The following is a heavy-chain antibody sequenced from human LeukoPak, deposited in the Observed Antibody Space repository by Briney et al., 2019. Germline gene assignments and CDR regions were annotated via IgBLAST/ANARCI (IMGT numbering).Heavy chain of an antibody. CDR2: INHSGST. V-gene: IGHV4-34*01. CDR3: ARGRYSSSWYGY. Sequence: GSLRLSCAASGFTFSSYEMNWVRQPPGKGLEWIGEINHSGSTNYNPSLKSRVTISVDTSKNQFSLKLSSVTAADTAVYYCARGRYSSSWYGYWGQGTLVTVSS. J-gene: IGHJ4*02. D-gene: IGHD6-13*01. CDR1: GFTFSSYE.